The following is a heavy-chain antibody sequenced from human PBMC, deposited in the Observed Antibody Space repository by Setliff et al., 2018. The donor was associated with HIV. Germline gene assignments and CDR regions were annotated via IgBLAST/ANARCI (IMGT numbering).Heavy chain of an antibody. V-gene: IGHV4-59*11. CDR2: LNHGGTT. D-gene: IGHD3-10*01. CDR1: GGSINSHY. Sequence: PSETLSLTCTVSGGSINSHYWSWIRQSPGEGLEWIGTLNHGGTTDYNPSLKSRVTISADTSTNQFSLKLSSMTAADTAVYFCAVVRGANYWGQGTMVTV. J-gene: IGHJ4*02. CDR3: AVVRGANY.